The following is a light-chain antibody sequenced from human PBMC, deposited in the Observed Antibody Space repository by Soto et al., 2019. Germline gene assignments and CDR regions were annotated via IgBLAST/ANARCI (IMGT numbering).Light chain of an antibody. V-gene: IGKV1-39*01. Sequence: DIQMTQSPSSLSASVGDRVTITCRASQSISNFLNWYQQKPGTAPKLLIYLASSFQSGVPSRFSGSGSGTTFTLTVTSLQPEDFATYYCQQSYSAPYTFGQGTKLEIK. CDR1: QSISNF. J-gene: IGKJ2*01. CDR3: QQSYSAPYT. CDR2: LAS.